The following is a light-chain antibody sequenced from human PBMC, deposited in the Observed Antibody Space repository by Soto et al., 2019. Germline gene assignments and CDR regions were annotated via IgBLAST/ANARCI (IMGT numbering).Light chain of an antibody. J-gene: IGLJ3*02. CDR3: AAWDDALSAMV. CDR2: RNN. Sequence: QSVLTQPPSASGTPGQSVTISCSGGSSNIGNNFAHWYLHFPGTAPKLLIYRNNQRPSGVPDRFSGSKSGSSASLAISGLRSDDEANYYCAAWDDALSAMVFGGGTKVTVL. CDR1: SSNIGNNF. V-gene: IGLV1-47*01.